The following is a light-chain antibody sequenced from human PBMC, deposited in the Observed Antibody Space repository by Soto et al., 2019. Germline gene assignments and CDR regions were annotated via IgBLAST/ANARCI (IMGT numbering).Light chain of an antibody. CDR1: QSVSSNY. CDR3: QQYGSSGT. CDR2: GAS. J-gene: IGKJ1*01. V-gene: IGKV3-20*01. Sequence: EIVLTQSPATLSLSPGERATLSCRASQSVSSNYVAWFHQKPGQAPRLLIYGASNRATRIPDRFSGSGSGTDFTLTISRLEPEDFAVYYCQQYGSSGTFGQGTKVDNK.